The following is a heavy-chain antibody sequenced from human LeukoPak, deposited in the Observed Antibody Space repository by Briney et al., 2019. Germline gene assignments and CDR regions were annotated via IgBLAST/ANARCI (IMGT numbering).Heavy chain of an antibody. CDR2: IIPIFGTA. J-gene: IGHJ4*02. D-gene: IGHD2-15*01. V-gene: IGHV1-69*13. Sequence: SVKVSCKASGGTFSSYAISWVRQAPGQGLEWVGGIIPIFGTANYAQKFQGRVTITADESTSTAYMELSSLRSEDTAVYYCAIFTAGAGYVGVEYYFDYWGQGTLVTVSS. CDR3: AIFTAGAGYVGVEYYFDY. CDR1: GGTFSSYA.